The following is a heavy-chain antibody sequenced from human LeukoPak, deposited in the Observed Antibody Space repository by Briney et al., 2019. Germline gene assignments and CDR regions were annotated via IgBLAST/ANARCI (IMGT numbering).Heavy chain of an antibody. CDR1: GFTFSSYE. V-gene: IGHV3-48*03. D-gene: IGHD4-17*01. CDR2: ISSSGSTI. J-gene: IGHJ4*02. Sequence: PGGSLRLSCAASGFTFSSYEMNWVRQAPGKGLEGVSYISSSGSTIYYADSVKGRFTISRDNAKNSLYLQMNNLRAEDAAVYYCARVLYGDRRVDYWGQGTLVTVSS. CDR3: ARVLYGDRRVDY.